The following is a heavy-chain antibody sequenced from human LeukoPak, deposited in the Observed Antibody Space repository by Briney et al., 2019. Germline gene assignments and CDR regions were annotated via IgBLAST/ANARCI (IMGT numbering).Heavy chain of an antibody. V-gene: IGHV3-23*01. CDR2: ISGSGGNT. CDR1: GFTFSDYA. J-gene: IGHJ5*01. D-gene: IGHD4-11*01. Sequence: GGSLRLSCAASGFTFSDYAMSWVRQAPGKGLEWVSAISGSGGNTYYADSVKGRFTISRDHSKTTLFLQMNSLRAEDTAVYYCAKDLHDYGNYVGWFDSWGQGTLVTVSS. CDR3: AKDLHDYGNYVGWFDS.